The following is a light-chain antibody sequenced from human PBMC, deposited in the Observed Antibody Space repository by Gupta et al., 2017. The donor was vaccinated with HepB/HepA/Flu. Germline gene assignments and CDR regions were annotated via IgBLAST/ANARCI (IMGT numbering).Light chain of an antibody. CDR3: QQNDRTPPT. J-gene: IGKJ1*01. CDR1: QSISSS. V-gene: IGKV1-39*01. CDR2: DAT. Sequence: DIEMTQSPTSLSASVGDRVTITCRSSQSISSSLNWYQQRPGKAPNLLIYDATTWQSEVPSRFSGSGSGTDFTLNIGRLQPEDFVIYYCQQNDRTPPTFGQGTKVEVK.